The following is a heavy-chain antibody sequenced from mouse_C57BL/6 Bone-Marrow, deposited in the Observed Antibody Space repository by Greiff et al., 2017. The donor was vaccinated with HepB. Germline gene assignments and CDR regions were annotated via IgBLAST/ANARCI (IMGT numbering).Heavy chain of an antibody. CDR1: GYTFTDYN. V-gene: IGHV1-18*01. Sequence: VQLKESGPELVKPGASVKIPCKASGYTFTDYNMDWVKQSPGKSLEWIGDINPNNGGTIYNQKFKGKATLTVDKSSSTAYMELRSLTSEDTAVYYCARRGVYYDYGYWYFDVWGTGTTVTVSS. J-gene: IGHJ1*03. D-gene: IGHD2-4*01. CDR3: ARRGVYYDYGYWYFDV. CDR2: INPNNGGT.